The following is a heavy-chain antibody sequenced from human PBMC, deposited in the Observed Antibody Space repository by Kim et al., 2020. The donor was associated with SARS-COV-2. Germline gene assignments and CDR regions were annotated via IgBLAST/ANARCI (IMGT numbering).Heavy chain of an antibody. Sequence: GGSLRLSCAASGYTFGGYAMHWVRQAPGKGLEWVALISYDGSEAYHADSVKGRFTISRDNSKNTLFLQMNSLKPEDTATYYCVKERRGFYGADWGQGTVV. CDR1: GYTFGGYA. V-gene: IGHV3-30*18. J-gene: IGHJ4*02. CDR3: VKERRGFYGAD. CDR2: ISYDGSEA. D-gene: IGHD5-12*01.